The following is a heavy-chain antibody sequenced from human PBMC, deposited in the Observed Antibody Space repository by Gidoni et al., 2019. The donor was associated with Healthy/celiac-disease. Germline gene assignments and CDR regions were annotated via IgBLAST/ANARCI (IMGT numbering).Heavy chain of an antibody. D-gene: IGHD2-21*01. V-gene: IGHV1-69*06. CDR3: ARGEEVIPWDYYYGMDV. CDR2: IIPIVGTA. Sequence: QVQLVQSGAEVKKPGSSVKVSCKASGGTFSSYAISWVRQAPGQGLEWMGGIIPIVGTANYAQKFQGRVTITADKSTSTAYMELSSLRSEDTAVYYCARGEEVIPWDYYYGMDVWGQGTTVTVSS. CDR1: GGTFSSYA. J-gene: IGHJ6*02.